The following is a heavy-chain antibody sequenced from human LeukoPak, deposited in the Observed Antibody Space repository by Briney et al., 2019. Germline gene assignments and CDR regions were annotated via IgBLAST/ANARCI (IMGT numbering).Heavy chain of an antibody. CDR3: ARDHLGELFDY. Sequence: GRSLRLSCAASGFTFSSYAMHWVRQAPGKGLEGVAVISYDGSNKYYADSVKGRFTISRDNSKNTLYLQMNSLRAEDTAVYYCARDHLGELFDYGGQGTLVTVSS. J-gene: IGHJ4*02. D-gene: IGHD3-10*01. CDR2: ISYDGSNK. V-gene: IGHV3-30-3*01. CDR1: GFTFSSYA.